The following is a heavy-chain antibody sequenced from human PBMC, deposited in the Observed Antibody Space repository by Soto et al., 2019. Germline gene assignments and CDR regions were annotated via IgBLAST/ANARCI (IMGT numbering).Heavy chain of an antibody. CDR2: IKQDGSEK. V-gene: IGHV3-7*01. Sequence: GSLRLSCAASGFTFSSYWMSWVRQAPGKGLEWVANIKQDGSEKYYVDSVKGRFTISRDNAKNSLYLQMNSLRAEDTAVYYCARGGGYSGYDYYYGMDVWGQGTTVTVSS. D-gene: IGHD5-12*01. J-gene: IGHJ6*02. CDR1: GFTFSSYW. CDR3: ARGGGYSGYDYYYGMDV.